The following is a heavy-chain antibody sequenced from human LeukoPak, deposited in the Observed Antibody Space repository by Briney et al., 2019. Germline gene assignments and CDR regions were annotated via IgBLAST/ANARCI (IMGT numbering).Heavy chain of an antibody. CDR2: ISSSSSYI. J-gene: IGHJ6*02. CDR1: GFTFSSYS. D-gene: IGHD5-12*01. Sequence: GGSLRLSCAASGFTFSSYSMNWVRQAPGKGLEWVSSISSSSSYIYYADSVKGRFTISRDNAKNSLYLQMNSLRAEDTAVYYCARDPLGYSGYDNYYYGMDVWGQGTTVTVSS. CDR3: ARDPLGYSGYDNYYYGMDV. V-gene: IGHV3-21*01.